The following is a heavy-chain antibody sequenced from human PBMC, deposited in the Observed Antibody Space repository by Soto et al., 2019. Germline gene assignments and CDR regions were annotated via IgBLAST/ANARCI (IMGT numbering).Heavy chain of an antibody. V-gene: IGHV3-30*18. CDR1: GFTFSSYV. CDR3: AKMGVEWSLWALHX. CDR2: ISYYGSNK. Sequence: LRLSCAASGFTFSSYVMHWFRQAPGKGLEWVEVISYYGSNKYYADSVKGRFTISRDNSKNTLYLQMNSLRAEDTAVYYCAKMGVEWSLWALHXWGQGTLVTVSX. D-gene: IGHD3-3*01. J-gene: IGHJ4*02.